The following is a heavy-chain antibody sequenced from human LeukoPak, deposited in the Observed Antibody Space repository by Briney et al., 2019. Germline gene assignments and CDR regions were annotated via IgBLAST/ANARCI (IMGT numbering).Heavy chain of an antibody. J-gene: IGHJ4*02. Sequence: GGSLRLSCAASGFTFSSYSMNWVRQAPGKGLEWVSSISSSSSYIYYADSVKGRFTISRDNAKNSLYLQMNSLRAEDTAVYYCARDPRHFYDSTTHFDIWGQGTLVTVSS. CDR2: ISSSSSYI. D-gene: IGHD3-22*01. CDR1: GFTFSSYS. V-gene: IGHV3-21*01. CDR3: ARDPRHFYDSTTHFDI.